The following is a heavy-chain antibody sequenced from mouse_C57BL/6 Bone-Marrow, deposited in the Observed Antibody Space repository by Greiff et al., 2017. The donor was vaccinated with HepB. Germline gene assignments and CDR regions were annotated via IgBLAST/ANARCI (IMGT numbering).Heavy chain of an antibody. D-gene: IGHD1-1*01. J-gene: IGHJ3*01. CDR1: GFTFSDYG. V-gene: IGHV5-17*01. CDR2: ISSGSSTI. CDR3: ARGYYYSSSPFAY. Sequence: DVKLVESGGGLVKPGGSLKLSCAASGFTFSDYGMHWVRQAPEKGLEWVAYISSGSSTIYYADTVKGRFTISRDNAKNTLFLQMTSLRSEDTAMYYCARGYYYSSSPFAYWGQGTLVTVSA.